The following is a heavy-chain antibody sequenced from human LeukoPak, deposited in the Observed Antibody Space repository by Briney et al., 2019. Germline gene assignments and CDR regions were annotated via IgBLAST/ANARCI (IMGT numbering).Heavy chain of an antibody. CDR3: ARDRIAAGVKHNWFDP. Sequence: SQTLSLTCTVSGGSISSGSYYWSWIRQPPGKGLEWIGRIYTSGSTNYNPSLKSRVTISVDTSKNQFSLKLSSVTAAETAVYYCARDRIAAGVKHNWFDPWGQGTLVTVSS. CDR2: IYTSGST. J-gene: IGHJ5*02. CDR1: GGSISSGSYY. D-gene: IGHD6-13*01. V-gene: IGHV4-61*02.